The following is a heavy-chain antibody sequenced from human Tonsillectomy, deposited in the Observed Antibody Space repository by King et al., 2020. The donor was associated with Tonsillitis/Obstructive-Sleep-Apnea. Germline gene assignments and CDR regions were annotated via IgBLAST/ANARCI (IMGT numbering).Heavy chain of an antibody. J-gene: IGHJ4*02. V-gene: IGHV4-31*03. CDR3: ASEVTTGAFDY. CDR1: GGSISSGDYY. CDR2: IYYSGST. Sequence: VQLQESGPGLVRPSQTLSLTCTVSGGSISSGDYYWTWIRQHPGKGLEWIGYIYYSGSTYYNPSLKSRVTISVDTSKSQFSLRLSSVTAADTAVYYCASEVTTGAFDYWGQGTLVTVSS. D-gene: IGHD4-17*01.